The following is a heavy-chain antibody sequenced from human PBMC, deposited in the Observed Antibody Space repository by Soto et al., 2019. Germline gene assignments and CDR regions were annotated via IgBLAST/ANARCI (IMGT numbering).Heavy chain of an antibody. CDR1: GFTFSNYG. Sequence: QVQLVESGGGVVQPGRSLRLSCAASGFTFSNYGMYWVRQAPGKGLEWVARISYDGSDQFYGDSVKGRFTIYRDNSKNILYVQMNSLRSEDTAVYYCAKDTEADYWGQGTVVTVSA. J-gene: IGHJ4*02. CDR2: ISYDGSDQ. CDR3: AKDTEADY. V-gene: IGHV3-30*18.